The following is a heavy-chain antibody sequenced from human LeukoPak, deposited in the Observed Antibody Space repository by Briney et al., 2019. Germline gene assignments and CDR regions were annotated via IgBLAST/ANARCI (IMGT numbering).Heavy chain of an antibody. D-gene: IGHD3-10*01. V-gene: IGHV4-39*07. CDR2: IYYSGST. J-gene: IGHJ4*02. CDR1: GGSISSSSYY. CDR3: ARDRRPGQELLWFGELSSDYFDY. Sequence: PSETLSLTCTVSGGSISSSSYYWGWIRQPPGKGLEWIVSIYYSGSTYYNPSLKSRVTISVDTSKNQFSLKLSSVTAADTAVYYCARDRRPGQELLWFGELSSDYFDYWGQGTLVTVSS.